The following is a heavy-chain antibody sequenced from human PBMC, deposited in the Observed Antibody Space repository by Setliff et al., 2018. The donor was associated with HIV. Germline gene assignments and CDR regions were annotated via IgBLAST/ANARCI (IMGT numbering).Heavy chain of an antibody. D-gene: IGHD6-13*01. Sequence: ASVKVSCKASGYTFTDYYLHWVRQAPGQGPEWMGLINPNGGSTIYAQKFEDRLTVTSDTATTTLYMEPRSLRFDDTAMYYCASSNWQLVADHWGQGIPVTVSS. V-gene: IGHV1-46*01. CDR2: INPNGGST. CDR1: GYTFTDYY. J-gene: IGHJ5*02. CDR3: ASSNWQLVADH.